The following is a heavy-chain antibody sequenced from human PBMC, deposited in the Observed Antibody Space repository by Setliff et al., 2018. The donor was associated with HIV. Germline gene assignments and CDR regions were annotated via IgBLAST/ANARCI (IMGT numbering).Heavy chain of an antibody. CDR3: AREPCSGGSCYSGYFDY. V-gene: IGHV3-NL1*01. CDR2: IYSGGDT. Sequence: PGGSLRLSCAASGFTFSAHGMHWVRQAPGKGLEWVSLIYSGGDTYYADSVKGRFTISRDNSKNMLYLQMNNLRADDTAVYYCAREPCSGGSCYSGYFDYWGQGTLVTVSS. D-gene: IGHD2-15*01. CDR1: GFTFSAHG. J-gene: IGHJ4*02.